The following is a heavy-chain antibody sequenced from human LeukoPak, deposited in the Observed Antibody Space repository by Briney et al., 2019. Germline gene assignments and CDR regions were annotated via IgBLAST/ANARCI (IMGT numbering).Heavy chain of an antibody. D-gene: IGHD5-12*01. CDR2: INPNSGGT. CDR1: GYTFTDYY. CDR3: ARDAHNGYEFHDWFDP. V-gene: IGHV1-2*02. Sequence: ASVKVFCKASGYTFTDYYIHWARQAPGQGLEWMGWINPNSGGTKYAQKFQGRVTMTTDTSISTAYMEMSRLTSDDTAVYYCARDAHNGYEFHDWFDPWGQGALVTVSS. J-gene: IGHJ5*02.